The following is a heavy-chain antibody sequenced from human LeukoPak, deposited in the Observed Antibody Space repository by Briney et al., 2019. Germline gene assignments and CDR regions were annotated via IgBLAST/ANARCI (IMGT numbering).Heavy chain of an antibody. D-gene: IGHD3-10*01. CDR1: GFTFSSYG. J-gene: IGHJ4*02. Sequence: GRSLRLSCAASGFTFSSYGMHWVRQAPGKGLEWVAVISYDGSNKYYADSVKGRFTISRDNSKNTLYLQMNSLRVEDTALYYCARGWSYRNFDYWGQGTLVTVSS. V-gene: IGHV3-30*03. CDR3: ARGWSYRNFDY. CDR2: ISYDGSNK.